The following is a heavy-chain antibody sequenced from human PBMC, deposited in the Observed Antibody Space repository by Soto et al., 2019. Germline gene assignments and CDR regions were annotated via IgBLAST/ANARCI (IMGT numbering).Heavy chain of an antibody. J-gene: IGHJ4*02. V-gene: IGHV4-31*03. CDR2: IDYSGST. CDR1: GGSISSGGYY. D-gene: IGHD2-2*02. Sequence: QVQLQESGPGLVKPSQTLSLTCTVSGGSISSGGYYWSWIRQHPGKGLEWIGYIDYSGSTYYNPSLKSRVTLSVDTSKHQFSLKLSSVTAADTAVYYCGLGAAPKPYFDYWGQGTLVTVSS. CDR3: GLGAAPKPYFDY.